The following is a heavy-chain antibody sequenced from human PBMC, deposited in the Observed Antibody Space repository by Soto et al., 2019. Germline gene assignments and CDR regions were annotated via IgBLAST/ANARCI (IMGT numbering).Heavy chain of an antibody. Sequence: GGSLRLSCAASGFTVSSNYMSWVRQAPGKGLEWVSVIYSGGSTYYADSVKGRFTISRDNSKNTLYLQMNSLRAEDTAVYYCARDLVFDSGSSAYYYYGMDVWGQGTTVTVPS. D-gene: IGHD1-26*01. V-gene: IGHV3-66*01. CDR3: ARDLVFDSGSSAYYYYGMDV. J-gene: IGHJ6*02. CDR2: IYSGGST. CDR1: GFTVSSNY.